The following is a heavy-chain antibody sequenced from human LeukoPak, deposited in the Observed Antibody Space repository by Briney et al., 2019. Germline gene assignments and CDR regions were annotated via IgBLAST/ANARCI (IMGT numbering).Heavy chain of an antibody. V-gene: IGHV3-73*01. CDR1: GFTFSGSA. J-gene: IGHJ6*03. CDR3: AKDPQDGFRKYYYYYMDV. CDR2: IRSKANSYAT. Sequence: GGSLRLSCAASGFTFSGSAMHWVRQASGKGLEWVGRIRSKANSYATAYAASVKGRFTISRDDSKNTVYLQMNSLRAEDTAVYYCAKDPQDGFRKYYYYYMDVWGKGTTVTVSS. D-gene: IGHD5-24*01.